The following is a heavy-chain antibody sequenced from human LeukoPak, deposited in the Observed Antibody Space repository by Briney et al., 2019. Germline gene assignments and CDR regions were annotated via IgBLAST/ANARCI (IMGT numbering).Heavy chain of an antibody. CDR3: ARDCVGGYEVCNGMDV. CDR1: GGSFSGYY. D-gene: IGHD5-12*01. CDR2: INHSGST. Sequence: SETLSLTCAVYGGSFSGYYWNWIRQPPGKGLEWIGEINHSGSTNYNPSLKSRVTISIDTSKNQFSLKLSSVTAADTAVYYCARDCVGGYEVCNGMDVWGQGTTVTVSS. V-gene: IGHV4-34*01. J-gene: IGHJ6*02.